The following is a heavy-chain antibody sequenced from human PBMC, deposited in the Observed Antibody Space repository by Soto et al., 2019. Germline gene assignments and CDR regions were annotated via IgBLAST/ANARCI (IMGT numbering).Heavy chain of an antibody. Sequence: GGSLRLSCAASGFTFSGYAMSWVRQAPGKGPEWVSAISGSGGNTYYADSVKGRFTISRDNSKNTLYLQMNSLRAEDTAVYYCNKIGYCSGGSCYPKVISIWGQGTMVTVSS. V-gene: IGHV3-23*01. J-gene: IGHJ3*02. CDR2: ISGSGGNT. CDR3: NKIGYCSGGSCYPKVISI. D-gene: IGHD2-15*01. CDR1: GFTFSGYA.